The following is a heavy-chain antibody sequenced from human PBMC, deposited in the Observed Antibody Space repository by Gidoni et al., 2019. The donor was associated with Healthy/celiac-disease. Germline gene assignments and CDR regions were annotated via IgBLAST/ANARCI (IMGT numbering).Heavy chain of an antibody. CDR1: GGSISSRSYY. CDR3: ARRWGWYYFDY. V-gene: IGHV4-39*01. CDR2: IYYSGST. D-gene: IGHD6-19*01. Sequence: QLQLQDSRPGLGQPSEALALTCTVAGGSISSRSYYWGWSRQPPGKGLAWIGRIYYSGSTHSNPSLTSRVTISVDTSKNQFSLKLSSVTAAETAVYYCARRWGWYYFDYWGQGTLVTVSS. J-gene: IGHJ4*02.